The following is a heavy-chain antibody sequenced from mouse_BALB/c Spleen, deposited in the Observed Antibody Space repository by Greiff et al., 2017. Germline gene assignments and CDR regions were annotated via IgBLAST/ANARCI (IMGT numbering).Heavy chain of an antibody. CDR1: GFPFSSYA. Sequence: EVKLMESGGGLVKPGGSLKLSCAASGFPFSSYAMSWVRQSPEKRLEWVAEISSGGSYTYYPDTVTGRFTISRDNAKNTLYLEMSSLRSEDTAMYYCAREGGSYCDVWGAGTTVTVSS. CDR3: AREGGSYCDV. J-gene: IGHJ1*01. CDR2: ISSGGSYT. V-gene: IGHV5-9-4*01.